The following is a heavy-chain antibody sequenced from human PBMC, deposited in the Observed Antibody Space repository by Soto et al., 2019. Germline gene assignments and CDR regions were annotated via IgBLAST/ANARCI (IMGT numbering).Heavy chain of an antibody. CDR1: GYTFTSYG. Sequence: GASVKVSCKASGYTFTSYGISWVRQAPGQGLEWMGWISAYNGNTNYAQKLQGRVTMTTDTSTSTAYMELRSLRSDDTAVYYCARDPVGEGPYYYYGMDVWGQGTTVTVSS. D-gene: IGHD1-26*01. J-gene: IGHJ6*02. CDR2: ISAYNGNT. CDR3: ARDPVGEGPYYYYGMDV. V-gene: IGHV1-18*04.